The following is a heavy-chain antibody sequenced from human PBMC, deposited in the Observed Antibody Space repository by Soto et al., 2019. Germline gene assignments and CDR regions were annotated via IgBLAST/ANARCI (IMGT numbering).Heavy chain of an antibody. CDR2: MNPSTGNT. D-gene: IGHD6-19*01. CDR1: GYTFTSYD. CDR3: ARGRIIVAGGFDP. Sequence: QVQLVRYGTEVKKPGASVKVSCKASGYTFTSYDIIWVRQATGQGLEWMGWMNPSTGNTDSAEKFQGRLTMTRNTSISTVYMELSSLSFEDTAVYYCARGRIIVAGGFDPWGQGTLVTVSS. V-gene: IGHV1-8*01. J-gene: IGHJ5*02.